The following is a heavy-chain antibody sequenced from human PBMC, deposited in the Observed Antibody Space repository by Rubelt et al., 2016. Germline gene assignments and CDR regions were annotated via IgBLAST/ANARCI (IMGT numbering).Heavy chain of an antibody. CDR3: AKGISSSWYYFDY. Sequence: EVQLVESGGGLVQPGGSLRLSCAASGFTFSTYSMNWVRQAPGKGLEWVANIKRDGSEKYSVDSVKGRFTILRDNSKNTLYLQMNSLGAEDTAVYYCAKGISSSWYYFDYWGQGTLVAVSS. V-gene: IGHV3-7*03. CDR2: IKRDGSEK. CDR1: GFTFSTYS. J-gene: IGHJ4*02. D-gene: IGHD6-13*01.